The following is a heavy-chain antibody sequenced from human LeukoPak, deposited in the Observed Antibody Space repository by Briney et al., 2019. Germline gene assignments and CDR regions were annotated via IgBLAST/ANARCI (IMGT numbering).Heavy chain of an antibody. CDR3: AKELVSRSSLSFDY. CDR2: ISGSGDST. D-gene: IGHD2-2*01. J-gene: IGHJ4*02. Sequence: GGSLRLSCAASGFTFRSYAMNWVRQAPGKGLEWVSAISGSGDSTYYADSVKGRFTISRDNSQNTLYLQMNSLGAEDTAIYYCAKELVSRSSLSFDYWGQGTRVTVSS. V-gene: IGHV3-23*01. CDR1: GFTFRSYA.